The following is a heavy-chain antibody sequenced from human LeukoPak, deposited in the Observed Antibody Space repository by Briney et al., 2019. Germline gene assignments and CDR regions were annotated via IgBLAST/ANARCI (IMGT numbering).Heavy chain of an antibody. CDR2: IYYSGST. Sequence: SETLSLTCTVSGGSISSYYWSWIRQPPGKGLEWIGYIYYSGSTNYNPSLKSRVTISVDTSKNQFSLKLSSVTAADTAVYYCPRNIVATSGWFDPWGQGTLVTVSS. J-gene: IGHJ5*02. V-gene: IGHV4-59*01. CDR1: GGSISSYY. CDR3: PRNIVATSGWFDP. D-gene: IGHD5-12*01.